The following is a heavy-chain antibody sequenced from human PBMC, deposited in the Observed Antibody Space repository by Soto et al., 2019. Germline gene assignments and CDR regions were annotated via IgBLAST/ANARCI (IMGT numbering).Heavy chain of an antibody. CDR1: GGTVISNS. D-gene: IGHD1-26*01. CDR2: IIPIFGTA. Sequence: QVQRVQSGAEGKKPGSSVKVSCTASGGTVISNSINWVRQAPGQGLEWMGEIIPIFGTANYAQQFQGRVTITADESTSTAYMELSSLRSEDTAVYYCARDGGRNAGGIDYWGQGTRVTVSS. J-gene: IGHJ4*02. CDR3: ARDGGRNAGGIDY. V-gene: IGHV1-69*01.